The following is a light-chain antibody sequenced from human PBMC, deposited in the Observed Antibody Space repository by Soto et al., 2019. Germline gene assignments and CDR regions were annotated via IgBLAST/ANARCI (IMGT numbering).Light chain of an antibody. CDR2: EVS. CDR3: SSYAGSNNLV. V-gene: IGLV2-8*01. CDR1: SSDVGGYNY. Sequence: QSVLTQPTSASESPGQSVTISCTGTSSDVGGYNYVSWYQQHPGKAPKLMIYEVSKRPSGVPDRFSGSKSGNTASLTVSGLQAEDEADYYCSSYAGSNNLVFGGGTKVTVL. J-gene: IGLJ2*01.